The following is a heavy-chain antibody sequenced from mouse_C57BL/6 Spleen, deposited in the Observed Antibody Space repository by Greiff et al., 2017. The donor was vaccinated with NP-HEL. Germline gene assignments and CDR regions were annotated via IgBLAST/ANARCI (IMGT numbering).Heavy chain of an antibody. V-gene: IGHV1-39*01. CDR2: INPNYGTT. Sequence: VQLQQSGPELVKPGASVKISCKASGYSFTDYNMNWVKQSNGKSLEWIGVINPNYGTTSYNQKFKGKATLTVDQSSSTAYMQLNSLTSEDAAVYYCAREEGFVTTVVDYFDYWGQGTTLTVSS. CDR3: AREEGFVTTVVDYFDY. CDR1: GYSFTDYN. J-gene: IGHJ2*01. D-gene: IGHD1-1*01.